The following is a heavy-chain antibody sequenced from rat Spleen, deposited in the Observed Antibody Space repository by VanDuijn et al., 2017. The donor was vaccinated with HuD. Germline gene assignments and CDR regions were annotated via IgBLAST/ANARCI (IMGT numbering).Heavy chain of an antibody. Sequence: EVQLVESGGGLVQPGRSLKLSCAASGFTFSNYGMAWVRQAPTKGLEWVAFISYDGSRNFFRDSVKGRFTISRDNAKSTLYLQMDSLRSEETATYYCARRHYGYTDYFDYWGQGVMVTVSS. CDR3: ARRHYGYTDYFDY. J-gene: IGHJ2*01. V-gene: IGHV5-29*01. CDR2: ISYDGSRN. D-gene: IGHD1-9*01. CDR1: GFTFSNYG.